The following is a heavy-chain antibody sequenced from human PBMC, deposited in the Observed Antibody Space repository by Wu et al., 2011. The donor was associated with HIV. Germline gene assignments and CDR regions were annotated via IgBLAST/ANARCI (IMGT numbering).Heavy chain of an antibody. D-gene: IGHD1-26*01. CDR3: ARGWRSGSYYPSFDY. CDR1: GYTFTDYY. CDR2: IIPIFGTA. J-gene: IGHJ4*02. Sequence: QVQLVQSGAEVRKPGASVKVSCKASGYTFTDYYIHWVRQAPGQGLEWMGGIIPIFGTANYAQKFQGRVTITTDESTSTAYMELSSLRSEDTAVYYCARGWRSGSYYPSFDYWGQGTLVTVSS. V-gene: IGHV1-69*01.